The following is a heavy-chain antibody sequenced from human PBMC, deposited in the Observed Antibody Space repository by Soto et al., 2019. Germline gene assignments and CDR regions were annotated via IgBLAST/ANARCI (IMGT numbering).Heavy chain of an antibody. CDR1: GFTFSSYW. V-gene: IGHV3-74*01. CDR3: ARDYGCSSTSCAPYYFDY. CDR2: INSDGSST. J-gene: IGHJ4*02. D-gene: IGHD2-2*01. Sequence: GGSLRLSCAASGFTFSSYWMHWVRQAPGKGLVWVSRINSDGSSTSYADSVKGRFTISRDNAKNTLYLQMNSLRAEDTAVYYCARDYGCSSTSCAPYYFDYWGQGTLVTVSS.